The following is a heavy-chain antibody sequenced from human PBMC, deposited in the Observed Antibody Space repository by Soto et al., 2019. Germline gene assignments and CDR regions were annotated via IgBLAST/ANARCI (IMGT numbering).Heavy chain of an antibody. CDR1: GFTFNIYG. Sequence: GGSLRLSCGASGFTFNIYGIHWVRQAPDKGLEWVALISYDGSNQYYADSVKGRFTISRDNSKNTLFLQMNSLRADDTAVYYCAKDQASGQGSFDSWGQGTLVTVSS. J-gene: IGHJ4*02. V-gene: IGHV3-30*18. CDR3: AKDQASGQGSFDS. CDR2: ISYDGSNQ.